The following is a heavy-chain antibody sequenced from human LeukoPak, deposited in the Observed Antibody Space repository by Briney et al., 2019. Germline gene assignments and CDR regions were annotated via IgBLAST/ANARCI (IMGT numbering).Heavy chain of an antibody. D-gene: IGHD4-23*01. Sequence: SETLSLTCTVSGGSISSYYWSWIRQPPGKGLEWIGYIYYSGSTNYNPSLKSRVTISVDTSKNQFSLKLRSVTAADTAVYYCAREHGGNSGFDYWGQGTLVTVSS. CDR2: IYYSGST. V-gene: IGHV4-59*01. J-gene: IGHJ4*02. CDR3: AREHGGNSGFDY. CDR1: GGSISSYY.